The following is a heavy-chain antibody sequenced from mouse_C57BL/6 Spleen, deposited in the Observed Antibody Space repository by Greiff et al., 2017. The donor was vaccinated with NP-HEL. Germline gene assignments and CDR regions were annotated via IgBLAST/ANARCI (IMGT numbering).Heavy chain of an antibody. V-gene: IGHV1-74*01. CDR2: IHPSDSDT. J-gene: IGHJ3*01. D-gene: IGHD3-2*02. Sequence: QVQLKESGAELVKPGASVKVSCKASGYTFTSYWMHWVKQRPGQGLEWIGRIHPSDSDTNYNQKFKGKATLTVDKSSSTAYMQLSSLTSEDSAVYYCAPTAQATSYWGQGTLVTVSA. CDR1: GYTFTSYW. CDR3: APTAQATSY.